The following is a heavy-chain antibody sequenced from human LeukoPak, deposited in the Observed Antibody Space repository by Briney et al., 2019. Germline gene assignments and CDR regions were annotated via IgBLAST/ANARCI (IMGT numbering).Heavy chain of an antibody. CDR1: GYTFTSYY. CDR2: INPSGGST. V-gene: IGHV1-46*01. D-gene: IGHD1-26*01. CDR3: ARAGATQSDAFDI. Sequence: ASVKVSCKASGYTFTSYYMLWVRQAPGQGREWMGIINPSGGSTSYAQKFQGRVTMTRDTSTSTVYMELSSLRSEDTAVYYCARAGATQSDAFDIWGQGTMVTVSS. J-gene: IGHJ3*02.